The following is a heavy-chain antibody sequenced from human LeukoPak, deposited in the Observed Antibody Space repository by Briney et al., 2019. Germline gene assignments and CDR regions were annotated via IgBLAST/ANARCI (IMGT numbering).Heavy chain of an antibody. V-gene: IGHV4-34*01. J-gene: IGHJ4*02. Sequence: SETLSLTCAVYGGSFSGYYWSWIRQPPGKGLEWIGEINHSGSTNYNPSLKSRVTISVDTSKNQFSLKLSSVTAADTAVYYCAGDPAARPGVDYWGQGTLVTVSS. CDR2: INHSGST. D-gene: IGHD6-6*01. CDR3: AGDPAARPGVDY. CDR1: GGSFSGYY.